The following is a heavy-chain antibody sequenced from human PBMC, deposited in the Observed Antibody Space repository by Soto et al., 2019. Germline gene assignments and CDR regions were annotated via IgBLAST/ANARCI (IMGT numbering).Heavy chain of an antibody. V-gene: IGHV3-7*03. D-gene: IGHD5-18*01. CDR3: ARPWYTAMVSSWNY. Sequence: AGSLRLSCAASGFTFSSYSMSWVRQAPGKGLEWVANINKNGGEKYYVDSVKGRFTISRDTAKNSLYLQMNSLRAEHTAVYYCARPWYTAMVSSWNYWGQGTLVTVSS. J-gene: IGHJ4*02. CDR1: GFTFSSYS. CDR2: INKNGGEK.